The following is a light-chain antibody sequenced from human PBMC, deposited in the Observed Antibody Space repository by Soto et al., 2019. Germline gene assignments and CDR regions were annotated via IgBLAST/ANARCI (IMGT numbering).Light chain of an antibody. Sequence: DIQMTQSPSSLSASVGDRVTITCRASQSVSSDLNWYQQKAGNAPKLLIYAASSLQSGVPSRFSGSGSVTDFILTISSLQPEDFATYYFQHIHGIPITFGQGTRLEIK. CDR2: AAS. CDR1: QSVSSD. J-gene: IGKJ5*01. CDR3: QHIHGIPIT. V-gene: IGKV1-39*01.